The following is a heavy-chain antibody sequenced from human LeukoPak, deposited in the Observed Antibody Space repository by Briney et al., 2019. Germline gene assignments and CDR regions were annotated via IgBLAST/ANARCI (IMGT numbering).Heavy chain of an antibody. CDR1: GYSVSSGYY. Sequence: SETLSLTCTVSGYSVSSGYYWGWIRQPPGKGLEWIGSIYHSGSTYYNPSLKSRVTISVDTSKNQLSLKLSSVTAADTAVYYCARVRNQLLLYDPFDYWGQGTLVTVSS. J-gene: IGHJ4*02. CDR2: IYHSGST. D-gene: IGHD2-2*01. V-gene: IGHV4-38-2*02. CDR3: ARVRNQLLLYDPFDY.